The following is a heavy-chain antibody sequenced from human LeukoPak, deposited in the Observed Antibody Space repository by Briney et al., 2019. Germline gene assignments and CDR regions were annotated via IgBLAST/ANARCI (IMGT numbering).Heavy chain of an antibody. CDR1: GYTFTSYD. J-gene: IGHJ6*02. Sequence: ASVKVSCKASGYTFTSYDINWVRQATGQGLEGMGWMNPNSGNTGYAQKFQGRVTMTRNTSISTAYMELSSLRSEDTAVYYCARGMVGGTMYYYYYGMDVWGQGTTVTVSS. D-gene: IGHD2-15*01. V-gene: IGHV1-8*01. CDR3: ARGMVGGTMYYYYYGMDV. CDR2: MNPNSGNT.